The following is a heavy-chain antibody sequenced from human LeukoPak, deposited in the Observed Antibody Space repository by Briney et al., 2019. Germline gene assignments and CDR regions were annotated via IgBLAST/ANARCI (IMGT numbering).Heavy chain of an antibody. D-gene: IGHD5-18*01. CDR1: GVSFTSYR. Sequence: GGSLRLSYAASGVSFTSYRMKWLRQAPRKGVDWISYISSSGRTLYYADSVEGRCTISRENAKKSLYLQMNNLRAEDTAVYYCAREDTSGLYYIDFWGQGTLVTVSS. J-gene: IGHJ4*02. V-gene: IGHV3-48*01. CDR2: ISSSGRTL. CDR3: AREDTSGLYYIDF.